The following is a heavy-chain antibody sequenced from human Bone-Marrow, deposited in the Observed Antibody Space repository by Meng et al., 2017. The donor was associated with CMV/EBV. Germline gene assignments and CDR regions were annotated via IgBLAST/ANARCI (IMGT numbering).Heavy chain of an antibody. Sequence: SVKVSCKASGGTFSSYAISWVRQAPGQGLEWMGGIIPIFGTANYAQKFQGRVTITTDESTSTAYMELSSLRSEDTAVYYCAIVPPRRVQLWFGGYYYYGMDVWGQGTTVTVSS. CDR3: AIVPPRRVQLWFGGYYYYGMDV. CDR2: IIPIFGTA. CDR1: GGTFSSYA. V-gene: IGHV1-69*05. D-gene: IGHD3-10*01. J-gene: IGHJ6*02.